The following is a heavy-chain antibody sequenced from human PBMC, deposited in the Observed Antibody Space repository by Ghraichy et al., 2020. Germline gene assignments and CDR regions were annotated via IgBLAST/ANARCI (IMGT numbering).Heavy chain of an antibody. V-gene: IGHV1-24*01. Sequence: ASVKVSCKVSGYTLTELSMHWVRQAPGKGLEWMGGFDPEDGETIYAQKFQGRVTMTEDTSTDTAYMELSSLRSEDTAVYYCATHPFHYQLLHNWFDPWGQGTLVTVSS. J-gene: IGHJ5*02. CDR2: FDPEDGET. CDR3: ATHPFHYQLLHNWFDP. D-gene: IGHD2-2*01. CDR1: GYTLTELS.